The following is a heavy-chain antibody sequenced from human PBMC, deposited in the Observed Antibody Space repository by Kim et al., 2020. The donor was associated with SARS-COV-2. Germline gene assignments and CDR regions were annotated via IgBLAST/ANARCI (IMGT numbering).Heavy chain of an antibody. Sequence: SETLSLTCAVYGGSFSGYYWSWIRQPPGKGLEWIGEINHSGSTNYNPSLKSRVTISVDTSKNQFSLKLSSVTAADTAVYYCARGVQRITMVRGVRNLDYWGQGTLVTVSS. V-gene: IGHV4-34*01. J-gene: IGHJ4*02. D-gene: IGHD3-10*01. CDR3: ARGVQRITMVRGVRNLDY. CDR2: INHSGST. CDR1: GGSFSGYY.